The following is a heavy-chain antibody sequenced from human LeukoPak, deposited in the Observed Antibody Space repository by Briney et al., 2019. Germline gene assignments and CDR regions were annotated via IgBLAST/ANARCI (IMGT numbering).Heavy chain of an antibody. CDR1: GFTFSTYS. V-gene: IGHV3-74*03. CDR2: INGDGSST. J-gene: IGHJ4*02. Sequence: PGGSLRLSCAASGFTFSTYSMNWVRQAPGKGLVWVSRINGDGSSTKYADSVMGRFTISRDNAKNTLYLQMNSLRAEDTAVYYCAKELVVRAGDYFDYWGQGTLVTVSS. D-gene: IGHD2-2*01. CDR3: AKELVVRAGDYFDY.